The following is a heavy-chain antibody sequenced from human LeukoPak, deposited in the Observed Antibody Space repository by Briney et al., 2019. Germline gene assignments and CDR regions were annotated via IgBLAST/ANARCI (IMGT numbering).Heavy chain of an antibody. CDR1: GGSISSYY. CDR3: ARDNRGYSSSWFDY. CDR2: IYTSGST. J-gene: IGHJ4*02. D-gene: IGHD6-13*01. Sequence: SETLSLTCTVSGGSISSYYWSWIRQPAGKGLEWIGRIYTSGSTNYNPSLKSRVTMSVDTSKNQFSLKLSSVTAADTAVYYCARDNRGYSSSWFDYWGQGTLVTVSS. V-gene: IGHV4-4*07.